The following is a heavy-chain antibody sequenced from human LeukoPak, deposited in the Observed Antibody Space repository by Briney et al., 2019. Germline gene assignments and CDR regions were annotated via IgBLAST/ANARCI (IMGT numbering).Heavy chain of an antibody. Sequence: GESLKISCKGSGYSFTSYWIGWVRQMPGKGLEWMGIIYPGDSDTRYSPSFQGQVTISADKSISTAYLQWSSLKASDTAMCYCARPGIAVAETGDYFDYWGQGTLVTVSS. CDR2: IYPGDSDT. J-gene: IGHJ4*02. CDR1: GYSFTSYW. D-gene: IGHD6-19*01. V-gene: IGHV5-51*01. CDR3: ARPGIAVAETGDYFDY.